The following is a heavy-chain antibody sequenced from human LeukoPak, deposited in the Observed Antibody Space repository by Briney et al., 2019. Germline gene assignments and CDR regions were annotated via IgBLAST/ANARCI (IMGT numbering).Heavy chain of an antibody. V-gene: IGHV3-23*01. CDR1: GFTFSTYP. CDR3: AKDRGY. J-gene: IGHJ4*02. Sequence: GGSLRLSCAASGFTFSTYPMPWVRQAPGKGLEWVSGISASGYTTYYTDSVKGRFTISRDNSKNTLFLQMNSLRGEDTAVYYCAKDRGYWGQGTLVTVSS. CDR2: ISASGYTT.